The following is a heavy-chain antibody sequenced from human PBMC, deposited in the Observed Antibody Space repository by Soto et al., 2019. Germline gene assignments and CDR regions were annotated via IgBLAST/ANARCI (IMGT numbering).Heavy chain of an antibody. D-gene: IGHD3-10*01. CDR1: GGSISSYY. CDR2: IYNSGST. Sequence: PSETLSLTCTVSGGSISSYYWSWIRRPPGKGLEWIGYIYNSGSTHSNPSLQSRVTISVDTSKNQFSLKLSSVTAADTGIYYCARARITMVREVIKYNMAVWGHGTTVPVSS. J-gene: IGHJ6*02. CDR3: ARARITMVREVIKYNMAV. V-gene: IGHV4-59*01.